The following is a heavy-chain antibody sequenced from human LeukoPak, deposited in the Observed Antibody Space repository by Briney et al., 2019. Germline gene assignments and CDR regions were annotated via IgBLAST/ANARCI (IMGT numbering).Heavy chain of an antibody. CDR3: AKGVQSIAARSAVDY. D-gene: IGHD6-6*01. CDR2: ISGSGGST. CDR1: GFTFSSYA. V-gene: IGHV3-23*01. J-gene: IGHJ4*02. Sequence: GGSLRLSCAASGFTFSSYAMSWVRQAPGKGLEWVSAISGSGGSTYYADPVKGRFTISRDNSKNTLYLQMNSLRAEDTAVYYCAKGVQSIAARSAVDYWGQGTLVTVSS.